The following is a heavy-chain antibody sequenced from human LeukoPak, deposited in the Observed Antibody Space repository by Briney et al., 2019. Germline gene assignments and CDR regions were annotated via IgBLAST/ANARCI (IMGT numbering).Heavy chain of an antibody. CDR3: AKVDLGYSYGPYFDY. Sequence: GGSLRLPCAASGFTFSSYAMSWVRQAPGKGLEWVSAISGSGGSTYYADSVKGRFTISRDNSKNTLYLQMNSLRAEDTAVYYCAKVDLGYSYGPYFDYWGQGTLVTVSS. D-gene: IGHD5-18*01. CDR1: GFTFSSYA. CDR2: ISGSGGST. J-gene: IGHJ4*02. V-gene: IGHV3-23*01.